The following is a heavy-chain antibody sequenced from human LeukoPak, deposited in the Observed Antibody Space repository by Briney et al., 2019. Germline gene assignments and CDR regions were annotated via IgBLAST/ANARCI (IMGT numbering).Heavy chain of an antibody. CDR3: ARDGYKPFDY. D-gene: IGHD5-24*01. CDR2: ISTGSSYI. CDR1: GFTFSTYW. V-gene: IGHV3-21*01. J-gene: IGHJ4*02. Sequence: PGGSLRLSCSASGFTFSTYWMSWVRQAPGKGLEWVSSISTGSSYIYYADSVEGRFTISRDNAKKSLYLQMNSLRAEDTAVYYCARDGYKPFDYWGQGTLVTVSS.